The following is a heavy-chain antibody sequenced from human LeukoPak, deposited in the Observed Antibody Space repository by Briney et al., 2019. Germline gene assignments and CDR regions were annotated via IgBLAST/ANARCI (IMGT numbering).Heavy chain of an antibody. CDR2: INPNSGGT. V-gene: IGHV1-2*02. CDR3: AREYGSGTTFDY. J-gene: IGHJ4*02. D-gene: IGHD3-10*01. CDR1: GYTFTDYY. Sequence: ASVKVSCNASGYTFTDYYMHWVRQAPGQGLEWMGWINPNSGGTNYAQKFQGRVTMTRDTSISTAYMELSRLRSDDTAVYYCAREYGSGTTFDYWGQGTLVTVSS.